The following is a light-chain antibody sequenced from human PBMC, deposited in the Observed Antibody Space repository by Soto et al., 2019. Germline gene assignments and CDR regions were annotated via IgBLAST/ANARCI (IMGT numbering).Light chain of an antibody. CDR1: TSDVGRYNY. CDR2: EVN. J-gene: IGLJ1*01. CDR3: SSYAGNNNYV. V-gene: IGLV2-8*01. Sequence: QSVLTQTPSASGSPGQSVTLSCSGTTSDVGRYNYVSWYQQYAGKAPKVIIYEVNKRPTGVPDRFSGSKSGNTASLTVSGLQAEDEADYYCSSYAGNNNYVFGTGTKLTVL.